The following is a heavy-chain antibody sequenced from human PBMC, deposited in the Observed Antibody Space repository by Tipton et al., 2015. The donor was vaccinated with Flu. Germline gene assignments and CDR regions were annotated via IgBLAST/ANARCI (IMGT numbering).Heavy chain of an antibody. D-gene: IGHD6-19*01. Sequence: TLSLTCAVYGGSFSEYNWGWVRQSPGTGLEWIGGIRPSGSTNYSPSLKSRVTMSEDTSKNQFSLRLNSVTAADTAVYYCARLPRYSSGWGRYFDLWGRGTLVTVSS. V-gene: IGHV4-34*01. J-gene: IGHJ2*01. CDR1: GGSFSEYN. CDR3: ARLPRYSSGWGRYFDL. CDR2: IRPSGST.